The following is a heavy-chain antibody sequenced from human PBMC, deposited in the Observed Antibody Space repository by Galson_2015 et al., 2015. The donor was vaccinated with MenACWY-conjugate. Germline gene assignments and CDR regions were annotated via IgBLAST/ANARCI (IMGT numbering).Heavy chain of an antibody. CDR3: AKDLVKNYEMLTGYYSD. CDR1: GFTFTSYA. J-gene: IGHJ4*02. Sequence: SLRLSCAASGFTFTSYAMTWVRQAPGKGLEWVSTISDSGRFTYYADSVKGRFTISRDNSKSALFLQMNNVRADDTASYYCAKDLVKNYEMLTGYYSDWGQGILVIVSS. CDR2: ISDSGRFT. V-gene: IGHV3-23*01. D-gene: IGHD3-9*01.